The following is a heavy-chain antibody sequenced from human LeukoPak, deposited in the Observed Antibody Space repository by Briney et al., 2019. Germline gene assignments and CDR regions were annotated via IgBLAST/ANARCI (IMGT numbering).Heavy chain of an antibody. V-gene: IGHV3-11*04. J-gene: IGHJ3*02. Sequence: GGSLRLSCAASGFTFSDSYMSWIRQAPGKGLEWVSYISTSSTTIHYADSVKGRFTISRDNAKNSLYLQMNSLRAEDTAVYYCARDKGYSYGYPDAFDIWGQGTMVTVSS. CDR1: GFTFSDSY. CDR3: ARDKGYSYGYPDAFDI. D-gene: IGHD5-18*01. CDR2: ISTSSTTI.